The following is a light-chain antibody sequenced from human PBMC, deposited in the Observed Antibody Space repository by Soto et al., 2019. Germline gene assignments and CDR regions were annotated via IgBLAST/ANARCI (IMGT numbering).Light chain of an antibody. CDR1: TPNIGSNY. CDR3: ASWDDSLSGRV. Sequence: QPVLTQPPSASGTPGQRVTISCSGKTPNIGSNYVYWYRHLPGTAPQLLIYRNNQRPSGVPDRFSGSKSRTSASLAISGLRSEDEADYYCASWDDSLSGRVFGGGTKRTVL. V-gene: IGLV1-47*01. J-gene: IGLJ3*02. CDR2: RNN.